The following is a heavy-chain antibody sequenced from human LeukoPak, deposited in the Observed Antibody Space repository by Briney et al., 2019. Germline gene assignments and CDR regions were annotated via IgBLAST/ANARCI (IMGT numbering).Heavy chain of an antibody. V-gene: IGHV1-8*03. CDR3: ARARRDGYNLFGY. D-gene: IGHD5-24*01. J-gene: IGHJ4*02. CDR2: MNPNSGNT. CDR1: GYTFTSYD. Sequence: GASVKVSCKASGYTFTSYDINWVRQATGQGLEWMGWMNPNSGNTGYAQKFQGRVTITRNTSISTAYMELSSLRSEDTAVYYCARARRDGYNLFGYWGQGTPVTVSS.